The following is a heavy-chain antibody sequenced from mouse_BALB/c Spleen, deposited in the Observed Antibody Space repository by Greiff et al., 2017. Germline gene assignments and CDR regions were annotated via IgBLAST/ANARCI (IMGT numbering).Heavy chain of an antibody. J-gene: IGHJ2*01. V-gene: IGHV5-6-5*01. CDR3: ARGGRDSSGYVFDY. Sequence: DVMLVESGGGLVKPGGSLKLSCAASGFTFSSYAMSWVRQTPEKRLEWVASISSGGSTYYPDSVKGRFTISRDNARNILYLQMSSLRSEDTAMYYCARGGRDSSGYVFDYWGQGTTLTVSS. D-gene: IGHD3-2*01. CDR2: ISSGGST. CDR1: GFTFSSYA.